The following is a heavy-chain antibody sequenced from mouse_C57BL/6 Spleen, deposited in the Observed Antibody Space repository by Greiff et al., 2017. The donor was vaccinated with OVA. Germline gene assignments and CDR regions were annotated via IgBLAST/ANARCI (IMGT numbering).Heavy chain of an antibody. D-gene: IGHD4-1*01. CDR3: ASNWDAYFDD. Sequence: QVQLQQPGAELVKPGASVKLSCKASGYTFTSYWMHWVKQRPGRGLEWIGRIYPSGGGTKSNEKFKSKATLTVDKPSSTAYMQLSSLTSEDSAANYCASNWDAYFDDWGKGTTVTVSS. V-gene: IGHV1-72*01. CDR1: GYTFTSYW. J-gene: IGHJ1*03. CDR2: IYPSGGGT.